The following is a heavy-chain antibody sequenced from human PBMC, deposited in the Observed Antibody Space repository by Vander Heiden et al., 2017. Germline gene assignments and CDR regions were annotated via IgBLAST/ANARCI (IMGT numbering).Heavy chain of an antibody. CDR3: ARVHTAMVTSDY. V-gene: IGHV3-74*01. CDR1: GFTFTNYW. Sequence: EVQLVESGGGLVQPGGYLRLSCAASGFTFTNYWMHWVRQAPGKGLVWVSRIKIDGSSTTYADSVKGRFTISRDNAKNTLYLQMNSLRVEDTAVYYCARVHTAMVTSDYWGQGTLATVSS. D-gene: IGHD5-18*01. CDR2: IKIDGSST. J-gene: IGHJ4*02.